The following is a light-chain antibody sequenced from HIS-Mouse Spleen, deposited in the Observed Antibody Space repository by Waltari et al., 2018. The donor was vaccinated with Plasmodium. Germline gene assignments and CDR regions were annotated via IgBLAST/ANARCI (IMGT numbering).Light chain of an antibody. Sequence: QPVLTQPPSSSASPGESARLTCTLPSDINVGSYTIYGYQQKTGSPPRYLLYYYSDSDKDQGFGVPSRFSGSKDASANTGILLISGLQSEDEADYYCMIWPSNASGVFGGGTKLTVL. J-gene: IGLJ3*02. CDR3: MIWPSNASGV. CDR2: YYSDSDK. V-gene: IGLV5-37*01. CDR1: SDINVGSYT.